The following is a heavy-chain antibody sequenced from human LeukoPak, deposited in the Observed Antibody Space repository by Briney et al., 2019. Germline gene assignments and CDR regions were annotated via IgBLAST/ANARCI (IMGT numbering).Heavy chain of an antibody. CDR2: IKQDGSEK. D-gene: IGHD3-22*01. CDR1: EFTFSSYW. Sequence: GGSLRLSCAASEFTFSSYWMSWVRQAPGKGLEWVANIKQDGSEKYYVDSVKGRSTISRDNAKNSLYLQMNSLRAEDTAVYYCARDRKGNYYDSSGYMAYYFDYWGQGTLVTVSS. J-gene: IGHJ4*02. V-gene: IGHV3-7*01. CDR3: ARDRKGNYYDSSGYMAYYFDY.